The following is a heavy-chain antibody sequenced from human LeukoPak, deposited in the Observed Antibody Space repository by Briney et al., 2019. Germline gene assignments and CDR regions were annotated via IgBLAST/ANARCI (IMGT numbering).Heavy chain of an antibody. CDR2: IYYSGST. V-gene: IGHV4-61*01. Sequence: PSETLSLTCTVSGGSVSSGSYYWSWIRQPPGKGLEWIGYIYYSGSTNYNPSLKSRVTISVDTSKNQFSLKLSSVTAADTAVYYCARKKDSSGYFSWGQGILVTVSS. CDR3: ARKKDSSGYFS. J-gene: IGHJ4*02. CDR1: GGSVSSGSYY. D-gene: IGHD3-22*01.